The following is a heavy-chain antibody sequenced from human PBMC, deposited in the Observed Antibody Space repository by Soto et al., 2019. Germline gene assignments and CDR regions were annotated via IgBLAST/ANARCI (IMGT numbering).Heavy chain of an antibody. CDR3: ARVKVPAAILGAFDL. J-gene: IGHJ3*01. D-gene: IGHD2-2*02. CDR1: GYTFSTYG. CDR2: VNPLKGDT. V-gene: IGHV1-18*01. Sequence: ASVKVSCKASGYTFSTYGITWVRQAPGQGLDWMGWVNPLKGDTKSAANFQDRVTMTTDTSTRTAYMELRSLRSDDTAVYYCARVKVPAAILGAFDLWGQGTLVTVSS.